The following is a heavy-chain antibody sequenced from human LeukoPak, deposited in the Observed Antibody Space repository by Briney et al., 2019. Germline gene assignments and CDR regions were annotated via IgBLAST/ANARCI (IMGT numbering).Heavy chain of an antibody. J-gene: IGHJ4*02. CDR3: ARETTGWGGSDY. V-gene: IGHV1-2*02. Sequence: GASVKVSCKASGSTFTGYYIHWVRQAPGQGLAWMGWINPDSGATNYAQKFQGRVTMTGDTSISTAYMELSGLRSGDTAVYYCARETTGWGGSDYWGQGTLVTVSS. CDR1: GSTFTGYY. CDR2: INPDSGAT. D-gene: IGHD1-14*01.